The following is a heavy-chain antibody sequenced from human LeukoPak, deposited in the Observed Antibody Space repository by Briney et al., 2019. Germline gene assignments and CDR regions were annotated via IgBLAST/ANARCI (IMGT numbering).Heavy chain of an antibody. D-gene: IGHD3-10*01. CDR3: ASVTVFGELVDFGY. Sequence: GSLRLSRAASGFNLSSYSMNWVRPAPGKGLGWVSSISSSSSYIYYADSVKGRFTISRDNDKNSLYLQMNSLRAEDTAVYYCASVTVFGELVDFGYWGQGTLVTVSS. CDR1: GFNLSSYS. V-gene: IGHV3-21*01. CDR2: ISSSSSYI. J-gene: IGHJ4*02.